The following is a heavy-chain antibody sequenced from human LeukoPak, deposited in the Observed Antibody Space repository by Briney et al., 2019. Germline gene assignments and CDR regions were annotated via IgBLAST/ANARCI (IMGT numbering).Heavy chain of an antibody. J-gene: IGHJ3*02. CDR2: INTNTGNP. V-gene: IGHV7-4-1*02. CDR3: ARLVDSGSYPNAYDI. D-gene: IGHD1-26*01. CDR1: GYTFTSYA. Sequence: ASVKVSCKASGYTFTSYAMNWVRQAPGQGLEWMGWINTNTGNPTYAQGFTGRFVFSLDTSVSTAYLQINSLKPEDTAVYYCARLVDSGSYPNAYDIWGQGTMVTVSS.